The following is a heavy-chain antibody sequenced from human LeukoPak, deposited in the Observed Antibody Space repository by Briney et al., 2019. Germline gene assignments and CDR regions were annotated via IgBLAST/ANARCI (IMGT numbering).Heavy chain of an antibody. J-gene: IGHJ4*02. D-gene: IGHD3-22*01. Sequence: VGSLRLSCAASGFTFSSYWMTWVRQAPGKGLEWVANIKQDGSEKYYVDSVKGRFTISRDNAKNSLYLQMNSLRAEDTAVYYCARDPYYYDSSGYSFIYYFDYWGQGTLVTVSS. CDR3: ARDPYYYDSSGYSFIYYFDY. CDR1: GFTFSSYW. V-gene: IGHV3-7*01. CDR2: IKQDGSEK.